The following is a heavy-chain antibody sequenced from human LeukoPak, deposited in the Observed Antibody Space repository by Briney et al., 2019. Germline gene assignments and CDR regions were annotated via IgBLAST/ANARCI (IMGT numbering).Heavy chain of an antibody. J-gene: IGHJ4*02. D-gene: IGHD1-26*01. CDR1: RFTFSNYN. CDR2: INYAGSTI. CDR3: TRATRDVGIDY. Sequence: GGSLRLSCIASRFTFSNYNMSWVRQAPGKGLEWVSHINYAGSTIYYADSVKGRFTISRDNAKNLLFLQMNSLRAEDTAIYYCTRATRDVGIDYRGQGTLVTVSS. V-gene: IGHV3-48*01.